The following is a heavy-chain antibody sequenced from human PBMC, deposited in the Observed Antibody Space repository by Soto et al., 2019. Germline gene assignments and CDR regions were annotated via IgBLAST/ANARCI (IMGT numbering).Heavy chain of an antibody. CDR1: GGSISSSSYY. CDR2: IYYSGST. V-gene: IGHV4-39*01. J-gene: IGHJ4*02. CDR3: ARHAIYCSGGSCYSRFDY. D-gene: IGHD2-15*01. Sequence: QLQLQESGPGLVKPSETLSLTCTVSGGSISSSSYYWGWIRQPPGKGLEWIWSIYYSGSTYYNPSLKSRVNISVDTSKNQFSLKLSSVTAADTAVYYCARHAIYCSGGSCYSRFDYWGQGTLVTVSS.